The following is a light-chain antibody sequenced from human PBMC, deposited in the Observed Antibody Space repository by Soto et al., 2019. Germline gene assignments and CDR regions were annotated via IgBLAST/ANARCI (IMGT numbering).Light chain of an antibody. Sequence: QSALTQPASVSGSPGQSITISCTGTSSDVGGYNLVSWYQQFPGKAPKLMIYEGSKRPSGVSNRSSGSKSGNTASLTISGLQAEDEADYYCCSYADSSTSVVFGGGTKLTVL. CDR2: EGS. CDR1: SSDVGGYNL. CDR3: CSYADSSTSVV. J-gene: IGLJ2*01. V-gene: IGLV2-23*01.